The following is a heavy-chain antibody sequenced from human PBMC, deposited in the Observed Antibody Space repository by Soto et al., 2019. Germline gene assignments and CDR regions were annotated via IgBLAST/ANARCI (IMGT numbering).Heavy chain of an antibody. J-gene: IGHJ4*02. CDR1: GFTFSSYA. V-gene: IGHV3-23*01. Sequence: GGSLRLSCAASGFTFSSYAMSWVRQAPGKGLEWVSAISGSGGSTYYADSVKGRFTISRDNSKNTLYLQMNSLRAEDTALYCCAKDHGGPLPQFGGYWGQGTLVTVSS. CDR3: AKDHGGPLPQFGGY. D-gene: IGHD3-10*01. CDR2: ISGSGGST.